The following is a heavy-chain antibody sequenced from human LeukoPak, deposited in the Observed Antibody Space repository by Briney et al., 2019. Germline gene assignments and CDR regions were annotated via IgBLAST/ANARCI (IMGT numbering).Heavy chain of an antibody. J-gene: IGHJ4*02. Sequence: GGSLRLSCAASGFTFSSYGMHWVRQAPGKGLEWVAVISYDGSNKYYADSVKGRFTISRDNSKNTLYLQMNSLRAEDTAVYYCAREDLWFGELLQEYYFDCWGQGTLVTVSS. CDR1: GFTFSSYG. V-gene: IGHV3-30*03. CDR2: ISYDGSNK. D-gene: IGHD3-10*01. CDR3: AREDLWFGELLQEYYFDC.